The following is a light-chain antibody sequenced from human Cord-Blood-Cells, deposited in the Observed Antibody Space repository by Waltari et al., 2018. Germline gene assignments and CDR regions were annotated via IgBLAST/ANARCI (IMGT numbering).Light chain of an antibody. CDR3: QQSYSTLLT. V-gene: IGKV1-39*01. J-gene: IGKJ4*01. CDR1: QSISSY. Sequence: DIQMTQSPSSLSPSVGARVTISCRASQSISSYLNWYQQKPGKAPKLLIYAASSLQSGVPSRFSGSGSGTDFTLTISSLQPEDFATYYCQQSYSTLLTFGGGTKVEIK. CDR2: AAS.